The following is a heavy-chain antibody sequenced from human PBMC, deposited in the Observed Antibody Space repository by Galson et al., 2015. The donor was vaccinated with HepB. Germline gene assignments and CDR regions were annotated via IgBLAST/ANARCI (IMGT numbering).Heavy chain of an antibody. CDR2: INPSGGST. J-gene: IGHJ4*02. V-gene: IGHV1-46*01. Sequence: QSGAEVKKPGESLRISCKASGYTFTSYYMHWVRQAPGQGLEWMGIINPSGGSTSYAQKFQGRVTMTRDTSTSTVYMELSSLRSEDTAVYYCASQSFEYSSSSLDYWGQGTLVTVSS. CDR1: GYTFTSYY. CDR3: ASQSFEYSSSSLDY. D-gene: IGHD6-6*01.